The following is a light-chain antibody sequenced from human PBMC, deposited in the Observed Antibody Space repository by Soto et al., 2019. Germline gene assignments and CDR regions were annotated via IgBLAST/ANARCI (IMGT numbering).Light chain of an antibody. CDR2: GAS. CDR3: QQYGSSLLWT. J-gene: IGKJ1*01. V-gene: IGKV3-20*01. Sequence: IVLTQFPGTLSLSPGERATLSCRASQSVSSSYLAWYQQKPGQAPRLLIYGASSRATGIPDRFSGSGSGTDFTLTISRLEPEDFAVYYCQQYGSSLLWTFGQGTKVDIK. CDR1: QSVSSSY.